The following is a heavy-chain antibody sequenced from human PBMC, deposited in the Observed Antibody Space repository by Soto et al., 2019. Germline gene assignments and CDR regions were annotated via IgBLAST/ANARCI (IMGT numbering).Heavy chain of an antibody. V-gene: IGHV4-34*01. CDR1: GGSFSGYY. CDR2: INHSGST. CDR3: AGNTRSGWYAY. D-gene: IGHD6-19*01. J-gene: IGHJ4*02. Sequence: SETLSLTCAVYGGSFSGYYWSWIRQPPGKGLEWIGEINHSGSTNYNPSLKSRVTISVDTSKNQFSLKLSSVTAADTAVYYCAGNTRSGWYAYWGQGTLVTVSS.